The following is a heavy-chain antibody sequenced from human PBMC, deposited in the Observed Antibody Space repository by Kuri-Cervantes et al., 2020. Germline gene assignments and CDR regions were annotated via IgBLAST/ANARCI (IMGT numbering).Heavy chain of an antibody. V-gene: IGHV1-69*10. CDR2: IIPIFGIA. J-gene: IGHJ4*02. CDR1: GGTFSSYA. Sequence: SVKVSCKASGGTFSSYAISWVRQAPGQGLEWMGGIIPIFGIANYAQKFQGRVTITADKSTSTAYMELSSLRSEDTAVYYCAITYSGYPRHPYYFDYWGQGTLVTVSS. D-gene: IGHD5-12*01. CDR3: AITYSGYPRHPYYFDY.